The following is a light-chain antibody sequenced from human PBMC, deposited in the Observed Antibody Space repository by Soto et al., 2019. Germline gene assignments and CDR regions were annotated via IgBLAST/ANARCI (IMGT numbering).Light chain of an antibody. V-gene: IGLV6-57*02. J-gene: IGLJ2*01. Sequence: NFMLTQPHSVSESPGKTVTISCTGSSGSIASNYVQWYQQRPGSAPTTVIYEDNQRPSGVPARFSGSIDSSYNSASLTISGLKTEDEADYYCQSYDSSNVVFGGGTKLTVL. CDR1: SGSIASNY. CDR2: EDN. CDR3: QSYDSSNVV.